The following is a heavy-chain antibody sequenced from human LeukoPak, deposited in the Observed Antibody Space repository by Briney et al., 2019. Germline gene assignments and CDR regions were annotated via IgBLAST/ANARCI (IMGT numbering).Heavy chain of an antibody. V-gene: IGHV3-23*01. CDR1: GFSFSSYA. D-gene: IGHD6-13*01. J-gene: IGHJ4*02. CDR2: ISGSGGST. CDR3: AKATYASSWNLYFDY. Sequence: PGGSLRLPCAVSGFSFSSYAMNWVRQAPGKGLEWVSGISGSGGSTYYADSVKGRFTISRDNSKNTLYVQMNSLRAEDTAIYFCAKATYASSWNLYFDYWGQGTLVTVSS.